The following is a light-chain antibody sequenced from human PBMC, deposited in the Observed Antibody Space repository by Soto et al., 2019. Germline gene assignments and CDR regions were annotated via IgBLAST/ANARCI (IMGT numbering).Light chain of an antibody. V-gene: IGLV2-14*03. CDR2: DVS. CDR3: SSYTTSNTRQIV. CDR1: SSDVGGYNY. Sequence: QSALTQPASVSGSPGQSINISCTGTSSDVGGYNYVSWYQHHPGKAHKLIIYDVSNRPSGVSNPFSGSKSGNTASLTIFGLQPEDEADYYCSSYTTSNTRQIVFGTGTKVTVL. J-gene: IGLJ1*01.